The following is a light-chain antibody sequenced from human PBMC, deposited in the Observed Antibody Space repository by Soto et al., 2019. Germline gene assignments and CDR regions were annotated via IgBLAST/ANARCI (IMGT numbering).Light chain of an antibody. Sequence: QSALTQPASVSGSPGQSITISCTGTSSDIGAYNYVSWHQQHPGKAPKLMIYDVSNRPSGVSNRFSGSKSGNTASLTISGLQAEDEADYYRSSSTTSSTLVFGGGTKLTVL. CDR2: DVS. J-gene: IGLJ2*01. CDR1: SSDIGAYNY. V-gene: IGLV2-14*01. CDR3: SSSTTSSTLV.